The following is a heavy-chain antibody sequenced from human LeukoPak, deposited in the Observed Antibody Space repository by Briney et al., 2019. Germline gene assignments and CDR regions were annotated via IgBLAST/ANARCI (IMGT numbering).Heavy chain of an antibody. J-gene: IGHJ4*02. CDR2: IYHSGST. D-gene: IGHD5-24*01. CDR1: GYSISSGYY. CDR3: ARREGYNFDY. Sequence: PSETLSLTCTVSGYSISSGYYWGWIRQPPGKGLEWIGNIYHSGSTPYNPSLNSRVSISVDTSKNQLSLKLSSVTAADTAVYYCARREGYNFDYWGQGTLVTVSS. V-gene: IGHV4-38-2*02.